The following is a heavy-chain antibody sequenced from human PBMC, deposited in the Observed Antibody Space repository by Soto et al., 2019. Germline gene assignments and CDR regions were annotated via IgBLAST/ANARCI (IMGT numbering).Heavy chain of an antibody. CDR3: AKDRGPRYFYYGMDV. CDR1: GFTFSTYG. V-gene: IGHV3-23*01. J-gene: IGHJ6*02. CDR2: ISGIGGST. Sequence: EVQLLESGGGLVQPGGSLRLSCAASGFTFSTYGMTWVRQAPGKGLEWVSGISGIGGSTYYADSVKGRFTISRDNSENTLYMPMRSLRPEDTAVYYCAKDRGPRYFYYGMDVWGQGTTVTVSS.